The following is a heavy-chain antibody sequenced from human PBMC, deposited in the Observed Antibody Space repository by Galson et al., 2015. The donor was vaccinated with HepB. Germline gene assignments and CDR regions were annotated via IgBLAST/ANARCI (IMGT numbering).Heavy chain of an antibody. CDR3: AREEGTTVTTQLFDY. CDR1: GFTFSSYG. Sequence: SLRLSCAASGFTFSSYGMHWVRQAPGKGLEWVAVIWYDGNLKYYADSVKGRFTISRDNSKETLYLQMNSLRAEDTAVYYCAREEGTTVTTQLFDYWGQGTLVTVSS. CDR2: IWYDGNLK. V-gene: IGHV3-33*01. D-gene: IGHD4-11*01. J-gene: IGHJ4*02.